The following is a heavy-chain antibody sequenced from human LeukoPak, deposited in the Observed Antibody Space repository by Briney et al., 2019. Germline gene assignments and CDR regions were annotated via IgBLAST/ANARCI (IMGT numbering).Heavy chain of an antibody. D-gene: IGHD3-22*01. CDR2: INPNSGGT. V-gene: IGHV1-2*02. CDR3: ARAKLRAIVAVKTNWFDP. Sequence: ASVRVSCKASGYIFTDYYIHWLRQAPGQGPEWMGWINPNSGGTKYAQRFQGRVTMTRDTSISTAYMELSRLTFDDTSLYYRARAKLRAIVAVKTNWFDPWGQGTQVTVSS. J-gene: IGHJ5*02. CDR1: GYIFTDYY.